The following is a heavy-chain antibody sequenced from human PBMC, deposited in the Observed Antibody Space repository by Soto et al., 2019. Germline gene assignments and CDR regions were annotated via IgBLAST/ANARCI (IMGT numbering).Heavy chain of an antibody. J-gene: IGHJ6*02. CDR1: GGSISSYY. D-gene: IGHD4-17*01. CDR2: IYYSGST. Sequence: SETLSLTYTVSGGSISSYYWSWIRQPPGKGLEWIGYIYYSGSTNYNPSLKSRVTISVDTSKNQFSLKLSSVTAADTAVYYCASLRADYGDFLYYYGMDVWGQGTTVTVSS. CDR3: ASLRADYGDFLYYYGMDV. V-gene: IGHV4-59*01.